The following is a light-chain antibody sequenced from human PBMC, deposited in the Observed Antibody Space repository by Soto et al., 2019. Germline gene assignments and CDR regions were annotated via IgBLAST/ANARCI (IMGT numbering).Light chain of an antibody. CDR3: GTWDSSLSAGKV. V-gene: IGLV2-8*01. CDR2: EVT. CDR1: SSDVGGYNY. J-gene: IGLJ2*01. Sequence: QSALTQPPSASGSPGQSVTISCTGTSSDVGGYNYVSWYQQHPGKAPKLMIYEVTQRPSGVPNRFSGSKSGNTASLTVSGLQAEDEADYYCGTWDSSLSAGKVFGGGTKLTVL.